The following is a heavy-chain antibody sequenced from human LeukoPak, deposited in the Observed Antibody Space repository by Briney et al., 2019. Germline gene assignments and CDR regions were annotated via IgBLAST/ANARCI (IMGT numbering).Heavy chain of an antibody. CDR1: GFTFSSYG. J-gene: IGHJ4*02. V-gene: IGHV3-30*19. CDR3: ARDEGVTYIYGYHY. D-gene: IGHD5-18*01. Sequence: GGSLRLSCAASGFTFSSYGMHWVRQAPGKGLEWVAVIWYDGSNKYYADSVKGRFTISRDNSKSTLYLQMNSLRAEDTAVYYCARDEGVTYIYGYHYWGQGTLVTVSS. CDR2: IWYDGSNK.